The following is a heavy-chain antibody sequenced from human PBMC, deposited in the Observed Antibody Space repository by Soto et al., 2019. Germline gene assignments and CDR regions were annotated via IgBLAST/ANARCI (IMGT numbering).Heavy chain of an antibody. D-gene: IGHD1-20*01. CDR3: ARGQITGTNFVDY. Sequence: PGGSLRLSCAASGFTFSSYSMNWVRQAPGKGLEWVSSISSSSSYIYYADSVKGRFTISRDNAKNSLYLQMNSLRAEDTAVYYCARGQITGTNFVDYWGQGTLVTVSS. CDR1: GFTFSSYS. CDR2: ISSSSSYI. V-gene: IGHV3-21*01. J-gene: IGHJ4*02.